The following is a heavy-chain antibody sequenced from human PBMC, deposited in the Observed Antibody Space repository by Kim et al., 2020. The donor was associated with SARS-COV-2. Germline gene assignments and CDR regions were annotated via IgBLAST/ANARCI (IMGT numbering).Heavy chain of an antibody. J-gene: IGHJ6*02. CDR2: IYSGGST. CDR3: ARVPLIYYDSSGLNYYYYGMDV. D-gene: IGHD3-22*01. CDR1: GFTVSSNY. V-gene: IGHV3-53*04. Sequence: GGSLRLSCAASGFTVSSNYMSWVRQAPGKGLEWVSVIYSGGSTYYADSVKGRFTISRHNSKNTLYLQMNSLRAEDTAVYYCARVPLIYYDSSGLNYYYYGMDVWGQGTTVTVSS.